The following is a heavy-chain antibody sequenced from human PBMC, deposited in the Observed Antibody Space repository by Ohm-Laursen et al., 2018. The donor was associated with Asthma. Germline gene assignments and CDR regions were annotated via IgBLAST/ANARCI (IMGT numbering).Heavy chain of an antibody. Sequence: SDTLSLTCPVSGDSISSGNNYWSWIRQHPVKGLEWIGYIYYSGITYSNPSLRSRVTISGDTSKNQFSLNLSFVTAADTAMYYCARGPMHDYYFDTWGQGTLVTVSS. CDR1: GDSISSGNNY. CDR2: IYYSGIT. D-gene: IGHD1-1*01. V-gene: IGHV4-30-4*02. CDR3: ARGPMHDYYFDT. J-gene: IGHJ4*02.